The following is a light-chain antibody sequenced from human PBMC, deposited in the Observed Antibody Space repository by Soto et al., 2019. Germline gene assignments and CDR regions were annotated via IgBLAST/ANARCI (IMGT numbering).Light chain of an antibody. CDR2: DTS. CDR1: TGAVTSGHY. V-gene: IGLV7-46*01. CDR3: LLPYSDAWV. Sequence: QTVVTQEPSLSVSPGGTVTLTCSSSTGAVTSGHYPYWFQQKPGQAPRTLIYDTSNKQSWTPVRFSGSLLGGKAALTLSGAQPEDEAEYYCLLPYSDAWVFGGGTKVTVL. J-gene: IGLJ3*02.